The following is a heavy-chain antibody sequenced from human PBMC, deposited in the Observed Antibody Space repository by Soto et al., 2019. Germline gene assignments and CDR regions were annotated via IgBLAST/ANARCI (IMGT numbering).Heavy chain of an antibody. CDR1: GFKFTIYG. V-gene: IGHV3-33*06. Sequence: HPGGSLRLSCAASGFKFTIYGMHWVRQAPGKGLEWAAVVWYDGSNKYYADSVKGRFTISRDNSKNTLYLQVNSLRADDTAVYYCAKDRSSSLDGMDVWGQGTTVTVSS. D-gene: IGHD6-13*01. J-gene: IGHJ6*02. CDR3: AKDRSSSLDGMDV. CDR2: VWYDGSNK.